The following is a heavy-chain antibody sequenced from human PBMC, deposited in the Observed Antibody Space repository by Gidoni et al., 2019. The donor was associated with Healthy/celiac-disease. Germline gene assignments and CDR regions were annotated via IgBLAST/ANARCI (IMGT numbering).Heavy chain of an antibody. D-gene: IGHD6-19*01. J-gene: IGHJ4*02. CDR3: ARAHKAVAGVYYFDY. Sequence: QVQLVQSGAEVKKPGSSVKVSCRASGGTFSSYAISWVRQAPGQGLEWLGGIIPIFGKTNYAQKFQDRVTITADKSTSTAYMELSSLRFEDTAVYYCARAHKAVAGVYYFDYWGQGTLVTVSS. V-gene: IGHV1-69*06. CDR2: IIPIFGKT. CDR1: GGTFSSYA.